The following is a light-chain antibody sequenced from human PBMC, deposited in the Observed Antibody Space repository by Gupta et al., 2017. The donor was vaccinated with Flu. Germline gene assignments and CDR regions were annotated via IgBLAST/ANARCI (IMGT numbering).Light chain of an antibody. Sequence: PTARPASVADRVTITGRASQSINSWLAWYQQRPGEAPKLLIYKASKVETGVPSRFSGSGSETXFTLTIXSLQPDDSATYYCQQDHRSPSTFGXGTKMEIK. J-gene: IGKJ2*01. V-gene: IGKV1-5*03. CDR1: QSINSW. CDR3: QQDHRSPST. CDR2: KAS.